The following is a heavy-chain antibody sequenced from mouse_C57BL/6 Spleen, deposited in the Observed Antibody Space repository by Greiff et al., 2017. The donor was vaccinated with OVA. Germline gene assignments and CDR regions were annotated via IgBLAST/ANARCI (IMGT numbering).Heavy chain of an antibody. CDR3: ARDGIFFSTTVVPYFDY. J-gene: IGHJ2*01. Sequence: EVKLVESGGGLVKPGGSLKLSCAASGFTFSSYAMSWVRQTPEKRLEWVATISAGGSYTYYPDNVKGRFTFSRDNAKNNLYLQMSHLKSEDTAMYYCARDGIFFSTTVVPYFDYWGQGTTLTVSS. D-gene: IGHD1-1*01. CDR2: ISAGGSYT. V-gene: IGHV5-4*01. CDR1: GFTFSSYA.